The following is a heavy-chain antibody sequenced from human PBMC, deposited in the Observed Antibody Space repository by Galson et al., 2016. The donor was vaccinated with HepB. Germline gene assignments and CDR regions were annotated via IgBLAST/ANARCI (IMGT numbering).Heavy chain of an antibody. CDR1: GFTFSDYS. CDR2: ISGTSGLI. V-gene: IGHV3-48*01. D-gene: IGHD1-20*01. CDR3: ARGRFNWDNWFDP. Sequence: SLRLSCAASGFTFSDYSMIWVRQAPGKGLEWVSYISGTSGLIHYTDSVKGRFTISRDNAKNSLYLQMNSLRVEDTAVYYCARGRFNWDNWFDPWGQGALVTVSS. J-gene: IGHJ5*02.